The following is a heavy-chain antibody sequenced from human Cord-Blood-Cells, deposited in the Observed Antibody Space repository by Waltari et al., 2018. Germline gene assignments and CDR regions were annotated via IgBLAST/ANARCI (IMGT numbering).Heavy chain of an antibody. J-gene: IGHJ4*02. CDR1: GFTFSGSA. CDR3: TSGRGYSSSWYYFDY. D-gene: IGHD6-13*01. CDR2: IRSKANSYAT. V-gene: IGHV3-73*01. Sequence: EVQLVESGGGLVQPGGSLKLSGAASGFTFSGSAMHWARQASGKGLEWVGRIRSKANSYATAYAASVKGRFTISRDDSKNTAYLQMNSLKTEDTAVYYCTSGRGYSSSWYYFDYWGQGTLVTVSS.